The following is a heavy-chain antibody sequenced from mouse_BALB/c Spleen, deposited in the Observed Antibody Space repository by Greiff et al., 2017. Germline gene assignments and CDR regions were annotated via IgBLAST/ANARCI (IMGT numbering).Heavy chain of an antibody. J-gene: IGHJ2*01. CDR3: ARVYYDSSLFDY. V-gene: IGHV14-3*02. D-gene: IGHD1-1*01. CDR1: GFNIKDTY. CDR2: IDPANGNT. Sequence: VQLQQSGAELVKPGASVKLSCTASGFNIKDTYMHWVKQRPEQGLEWIGRIDPANGNTKYDPKFQGKATITADTSSNTAYLQLSSLTSDDTAVYYCARVYYDSSLFDYWGQGTTLTVSS.